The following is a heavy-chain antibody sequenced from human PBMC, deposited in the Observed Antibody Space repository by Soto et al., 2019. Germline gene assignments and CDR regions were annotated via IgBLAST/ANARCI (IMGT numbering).Heavy chain of an antibody. V-gene: IGHV1-69*06. J-gene: IGHJ5*02. Sequence: SVKVSCKASGGTFSSYAISWVRQAPGQGLEWMGGIIPIFGTANYAQKFQGRVTITADKSTSTAYMELSSLRSEDTAVYYCARAIFPYDYVWGSYRYDFGFDPWGQGTLVTVSS. CDR3: ARAIFPYDYVWGSYRYDFGFDP. D-gene: IGHD3-16*02. CDR2: IIPIFGTA. CDR1: GGTFSSYA.